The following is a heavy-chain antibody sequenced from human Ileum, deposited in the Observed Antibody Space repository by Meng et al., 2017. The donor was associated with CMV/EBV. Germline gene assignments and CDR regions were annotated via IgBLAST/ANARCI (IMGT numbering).Heavy chain of an antibody. V-gene: IGHV4-39*07. CDR3: ARNVGFYSSQIAY. J-gene: IGHJ4*02. CDR2: VYYSGTT. D-gene: IGHD3-3*01. Sequence: HLQWQGSGPGLGKPSETMSLTCTASGGSTTSSTYYWGWIRQPPGKGLEWIGSVYYSGTTYYNPSLKSRVNMSIDTSKNRFSLKLSSATAADTAVYYCARNVGFYSSQIAYWGQGALVTVSS. CDR1: GGSTTSSTYY.